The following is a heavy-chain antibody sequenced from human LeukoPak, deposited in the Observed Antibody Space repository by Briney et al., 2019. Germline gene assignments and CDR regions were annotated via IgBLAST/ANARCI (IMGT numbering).Heavy chain of an antibody. Sequence: SETLSLTCTVSGGSISSYYWSWIRQPPGKGPEWIGYIYYSGSTNYNPSLKSRVTISVDTSKNQFSLKLSSVTAADTAVYYCARHNYVLRFDYWGQGTLVTVSS. J-gene: IGHJ4*02. CDR1: GGSISSYY. D-gene: IGHD4-11*01. CDR2: IYYSGST. CDR3: ARHNYVLRFDY. V-gene: IGHV4-59*01.